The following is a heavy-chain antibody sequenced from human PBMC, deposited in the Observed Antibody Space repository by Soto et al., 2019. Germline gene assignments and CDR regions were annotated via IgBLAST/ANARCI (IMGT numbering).Heavy chain of an antibody. J-gene: IGHJ4*02. D-gene: IGHD5-18*01. V-gene: IGHV3-23*01. CDR2: VSGSGGST. CDR1: GFRFVDYA. Sequence: EVQLLESGGGLVQPGGSLRLSCVASGFRFVDYAMTWVRQAPGKGLERVSAVSGSGGSTYYADAVRGRFTISRDHSKNTLLLQMDSLRVEDTAIYYCANGQYSYGYGADSFDWLGQGILVAVS. CDR3: ANGQYSYGYGADSFDW.